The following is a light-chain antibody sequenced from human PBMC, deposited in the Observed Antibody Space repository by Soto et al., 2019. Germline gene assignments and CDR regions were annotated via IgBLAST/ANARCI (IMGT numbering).Light chain of an antibody. Sequence: EIVLTQSPATLSLSPGERATLSCRASQSVSSYLAWYQQKPGQAPRLLIYDASNRATGIPARFSGSGSGTDFTLTISSLEPEDSAVYYCQQLSNWPLGFGQGTKVEIK. CDR1: QSVSSY. J-gene: IGKJ1*01. CDR3: QQLSNWPLG. CDR2: DAS. V-gene: IGKV3-11*01.